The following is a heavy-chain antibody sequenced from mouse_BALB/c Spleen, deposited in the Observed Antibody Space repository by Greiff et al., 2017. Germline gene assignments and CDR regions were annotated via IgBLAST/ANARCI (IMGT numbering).Heavy chain of an antibody. CDR2: IDPETGGT. V-gene: IGHV1-15*01. CDR1: GYTFTDYE. J-gene: IGHJ2*01. D-gene: IGHD2-14*01. Sequence: QVQLQQSGAELVRPGASVTLSCKASGYTFTDYEMHWVKQTPVHGLEWIGAIDPETGGTAYNQKFKGKATLTADKSSSTAYMELRSLTSEDSAVYYSTRPHRYYYFDYWGQGTTLTVSA. CDR3: TRPHRYYYFDY.